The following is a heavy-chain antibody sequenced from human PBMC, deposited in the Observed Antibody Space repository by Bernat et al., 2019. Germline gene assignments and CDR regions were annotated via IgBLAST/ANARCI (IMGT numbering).Heavy chain of an antibody. Sequence: EVQLVESGGGLVQPGGSLRLSCAASGFTVSSNYMSWVRQAPGKGLEWVAVIYSGGSTYYADSVKGRFTIYRDNSKNTLYLQMNSLRAEDTAVYYCARLGGGYYYYFDYWGQGTLVTVSS. J-gene: IGHJ4*02. CDR1: GFTVSSNY. D-gene: IGHD3-22*01. V-gene: IGHV3-66*01. CDR3: ARLGGGYYYYFDY. CDR2: IYSGGST.